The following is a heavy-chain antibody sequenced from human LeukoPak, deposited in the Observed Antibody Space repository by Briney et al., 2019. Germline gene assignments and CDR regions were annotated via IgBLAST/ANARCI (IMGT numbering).Heavy chain of an antibody. V-gene: IGHV4-4*02. CDR2: IYHSGNS. Sequence: SGTLSLTCAVSGGSISSNNWWSWVRQPPGKGLEWIGEIYHSGNSNYNPSLKSRVTISVDKSRNEFSLKLSSVTAADTAVYYCARGGLADHFDYWGQGTLVTVSS. CDR1: GGSISSNNW. D-gene: IGHD3-16*01. J-gene: IGHJ4*02. CDR3: ARGGLADHFDY.